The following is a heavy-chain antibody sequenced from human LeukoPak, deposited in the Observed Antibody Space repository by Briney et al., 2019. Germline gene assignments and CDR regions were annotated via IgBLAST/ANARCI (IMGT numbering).Heavy chain of an antibody. V-gene: IGHV4-34*01. CDR2: INHSGST. D-gene: IGHD3-10*01. J-gene: IGHJ4*02. CDR1: GGSFSGYY. Sequence: ASETLSLTCAVYGGSFSGYYWSWIRQPPGKGLEWIGEINHSGSTNYNPSLKSRVTISVDTSKNQFSLKLSSVTAADTAVYYCARRTYGSGLDYWGQGTLVTVSS. CDR3: ARRTYGSGLDY.